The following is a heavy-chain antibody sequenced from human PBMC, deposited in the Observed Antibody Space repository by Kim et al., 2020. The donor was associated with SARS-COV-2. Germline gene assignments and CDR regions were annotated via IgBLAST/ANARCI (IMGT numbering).Heavy chain of an antibody. Sequence: SVKDRFTISRDNAKNSQYLQMNRVRAEDTAVYYCAREGDSSGYYSSYFDYWGQGTLVTVSS. J-gene: IGHJ4*02. V-gene: IGHV3-11*04. CDR3: AREGDSSGYYSSYFDY. D-gene: IGHD3-22*01.